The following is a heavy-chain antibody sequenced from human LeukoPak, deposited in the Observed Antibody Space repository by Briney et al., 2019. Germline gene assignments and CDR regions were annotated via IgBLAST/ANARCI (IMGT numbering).Heavy chain of an antibody. CDR1: GYTFTGYY. CDR2: IDPKSGGI. Sequence: ASVRVSCKASGYTFTGYYFHWVRQAPGQGLEWMGWIDPKSGGINYAQKFQGRVTMTRDTSISTAYMELSRLRSDDTAVYYCARDAIVGATGGDFFDYWGQGTLVTVSS. CDR3: ARDAIVGATGGDFFDY. V-gene: IGHV1-2*02. D-gene: IGHD1-26*01. J-gene: IGHJ4*02.